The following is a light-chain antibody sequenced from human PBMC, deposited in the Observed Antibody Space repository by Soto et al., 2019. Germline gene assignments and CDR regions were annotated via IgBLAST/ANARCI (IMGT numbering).Light chain of an antibody. V-gene: IGLV1-44*01. Sequence: QSALTQPPSASGTPGQRVTISCSGSSSNIGTNTVSWYQHLPGTAPKLLIYNNNQRPSGVPDRFSGSKSGTSASLAISGLQSEDEADYYCAASDDSLSGHFVFGTGTKVTVL. CDR2: NNN. CDR1: SSNIGTNT. J-gene: IGLJ1*01. CDR3: AASDDSLSGHFV.